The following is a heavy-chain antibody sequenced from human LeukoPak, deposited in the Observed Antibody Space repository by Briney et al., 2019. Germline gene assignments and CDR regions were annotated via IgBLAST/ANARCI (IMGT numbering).Heavy chain of an antibody. Sequence: SETLSLTCAVYGGSFSGYYWSWIRQPPGKGLEWIGEINHSGSTNYNPSLKSRVTISVYTSKNLFSLKLSSVTAADTAVYYCARGVGPTVTTAVYYFDCWGPGTLVSAS. V-gene: IGHV4-34*01. J-gene: IGHJ4*02. CDR3: ARGVGPTVTTAVYYFDC. CDR2: INHSGST. D-gene: IGHD4-17*01. CDR1: GGSFSGYY.